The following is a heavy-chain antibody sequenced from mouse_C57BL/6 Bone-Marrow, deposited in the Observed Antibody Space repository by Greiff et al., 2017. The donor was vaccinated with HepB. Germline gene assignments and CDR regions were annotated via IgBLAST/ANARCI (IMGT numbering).Heavy chain of an antibody. V-gene: IGHV5-16*01. Sequence: VMLVESEGGLVQPGSSMKLSCTASGFTFSDYYMAWVRQVPEKGLEWVANINYDGSSTYYLDSLKSRFIISRDNAKNILYLQMSSLKSEDTATYYCARDFNYAMDYWGQGTSVTVSS. CDR1: GFTFSDYY. J-gene: IGHJ4*01. CDR3: ARDFNYAMDY. CDR2: INYDGSST.